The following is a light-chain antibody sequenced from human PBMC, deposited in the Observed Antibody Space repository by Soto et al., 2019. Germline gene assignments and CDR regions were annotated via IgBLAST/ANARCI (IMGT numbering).Light chain of an antibody. Sequence: QSVLTQPRSVSGSPGQSVTTSCTGTSSDVGAYNYVSWYQQHPGKAPKVMIYDVSKRPSGVPDRFSGSKSGTTASLTISGLQADDEADYYCCSYAGSYNYVFGSGTKLTVL. V-gene: IGLV2-11*01. CDR1: SSDVGAYNY. CDR3: CSYAGSYNYV. CDR2: DVS. J-gene: IGLJ1*01.